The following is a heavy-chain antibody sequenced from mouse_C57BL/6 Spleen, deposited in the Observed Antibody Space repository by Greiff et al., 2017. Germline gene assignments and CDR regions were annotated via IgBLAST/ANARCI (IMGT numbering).Heavy chain of an antibody. V-gene: IGHV10-1*01. CDR2: IRSKSNNYAT. CDR3: VRRDGYYAMDY. J-gene: IGHJ4*01. CDR1: GFSFNTYA. D-gene: IGHD2-3*01. Sequence: EVQLVESGGGLVQPKGSLKLSCAASGFSFNTYAMNWVRQAPGKGLEWVARIRSKSNNYATYYADTVKDRFTISRDDSESMLYLQMNNLKTEDTAMYYCVRRDGYYAMDYRGQGTPVTVSS.